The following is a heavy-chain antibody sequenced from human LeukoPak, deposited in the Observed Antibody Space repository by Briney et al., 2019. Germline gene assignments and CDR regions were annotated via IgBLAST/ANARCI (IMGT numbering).Heavy chain of an antibody. CDR2: ITSSSSTI. Sequence: GGSLRLSCVASGFTFSSFGMSWVRQAPGKGLEWVSYITSSSSTIYYADSVKGRFTISRDNAKNSLYLQMNSLRSDDTAMYYCAFFEYSSSSSHYWGQGTLVTVSS. V-gene: IGHV3-48*01. CDR1: GFTFSSFG. CDR3: AFFEYSSSSSHY. J-gene: IGHJ4*02. D-gene: IGHD6-6*01.